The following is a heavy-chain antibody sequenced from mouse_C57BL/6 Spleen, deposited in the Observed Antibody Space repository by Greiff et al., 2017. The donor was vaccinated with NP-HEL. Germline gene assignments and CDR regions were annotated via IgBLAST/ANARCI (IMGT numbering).Heavy chain of an antibody. CDR2: INPSTGGT. CDR1: GYSFTGYY. D-gene: IGHD3-2*02. V-gene: IGHV1-42*01. Sequence: EVQLQQSGPELVKPGASVKISCKASGYSFTGYYMNWVKQSPEKSLEWIGEINPSTGGTTYNQKFKAKATLTEDKSSSTAYMQLKSLTSEDSAVYYCASTTAQATFDYWGQGTTLTVSS. J-gene: IGHJ2*01. CDR3: ASTTAQATFDY.